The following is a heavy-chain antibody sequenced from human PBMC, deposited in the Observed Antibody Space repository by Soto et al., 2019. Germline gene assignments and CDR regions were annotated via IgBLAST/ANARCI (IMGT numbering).Heavy chain of an antibody. V-gene: IGHV1-69*01. CDR3: ARGGRITMVRGFPGTSYYYYGMDV. Sequence: QVQLVQSGAEVKKPGSSVKVSCKASGGTFSSYAISWVRQAPGQGLEWMGGIIPIFGTANYAQKFQGRVTITADESTSTAYMELSSLRSEDTAVYYCARGGRITMVRGFPGTSYYYYGMDVWGQGTTVTVSS. D-gene: IGHD3-10*01. CDR2: IIPIFGTA. J-gene: IGHJ6*02. CDR1: GGTFSSYA.